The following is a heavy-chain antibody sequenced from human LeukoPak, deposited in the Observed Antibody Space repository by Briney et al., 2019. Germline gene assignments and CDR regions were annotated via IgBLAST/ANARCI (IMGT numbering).Heavy chain of an antibody. J-gene: IGHJ5*02. Sequence: ASVKVSCKASGYTFTSYAMHWVRQAPGQRLEWMGWINAGNGNTKYSQKFQGRVTITRATSASTAYMELSSLRSEDTAVYYCARVGTIFGVTSRYWFAPWGQGTLVTVSS. CDR2: INAGNGNT. D-gene: IGHD3-3*01. CDR1: GYTFTSYA. CDR3: ARVGTIFGVTSRYWFAP. V-gene: IGHV1-3*01.